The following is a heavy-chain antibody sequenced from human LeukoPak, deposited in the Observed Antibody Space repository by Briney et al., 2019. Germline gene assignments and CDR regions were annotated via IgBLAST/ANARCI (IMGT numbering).Heavy chain of an antibody. CDR3: ARAPLGSYCSGGSCYFGVAFDI. CDR1: GGSISSYY. V-gene: IGHV4-59*01. CDR2: IYYSGST. J-gene: IGHJ3*02. Sequence: TSSETLSLTCTVSGGSISSYYWSWIRQPPGKGLEWIGYIYYSGSTNYNPSLKSRVTISVDTSKNQFSLKLSSVTAADTAVYYCARAPLGSYCSGGSCYFGVAFDIWGQGTMVTVSS. D-gene: IGHD2-15*01.